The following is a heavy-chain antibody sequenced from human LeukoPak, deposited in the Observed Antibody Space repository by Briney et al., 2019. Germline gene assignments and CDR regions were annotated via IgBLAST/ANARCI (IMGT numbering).Heavy chain of an antibody. D-gene: IGHD3-22*01. CDR3: ARPGEGSSGYFFDAFDI. V-gene: IGHV3-21*01. J-gene: IGHJ3*02. CDR2: ISSSSSYI. CDR1: GFTFSSYS. Sequence: GGSLRLSCAASGFTFSSYSMNWVRQAPGKGLEWVSSISSSSSYIYYADSVKGRFTISRDNSKNTLYLQMNSLRAEDTAVYYCARPGEGSSGYFFDAFDIWGQGTMVTVSS.